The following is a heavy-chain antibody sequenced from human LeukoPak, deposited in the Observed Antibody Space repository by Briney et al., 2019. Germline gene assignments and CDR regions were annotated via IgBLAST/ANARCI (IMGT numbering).Heavy chain of an antibody. V-gene: IGHV4-34*01. J-gene: IGHJ3*02. Sequence: SETLSLTCAVYGGSFSGYYWSWIRQPPGKGLEWSGEINHSGSTNYNPSLKSRVTISVDTSKNQFSLKLSSVTAADTAVYYCARAQTYYYDSSGYPIDAFDIWGQGTMVTVSS. CDR3: ARAQTYYYDSSGYPIDAFDI. CDR1: GGSFSGYY. CDR2: INHSGST. D-gene: IGHD3-22*01.